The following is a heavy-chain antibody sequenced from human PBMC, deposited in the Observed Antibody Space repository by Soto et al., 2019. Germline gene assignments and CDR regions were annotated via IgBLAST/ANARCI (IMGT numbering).Heavy chain of an antibody. D-gene: IGHD6-13*01. J-gene: IGHJ6*02. CDR3: ARGGLQHALDV. CDR2: VNNDGTDT. Sequence: GGFLRLSCAASGFTFSIYWMYWVRQAPGKGLVWVSRVNNDGTDTTHADSVKGRFTISRDNAENTLYLQMNSLRAEDTAVYYCARGGLQHALDVWGQGSTVTVSS. V-gene: IGHV3-74*03. CDR1: GFTFSIYW.